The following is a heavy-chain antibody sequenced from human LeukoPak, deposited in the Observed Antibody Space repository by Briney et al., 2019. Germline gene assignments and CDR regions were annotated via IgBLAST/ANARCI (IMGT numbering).Heavy chain of an antibody. CDR2: ISSSSSYI. CDR3: ARGRALYSYGDLDY. CDR1: GFTFSSYS. J-gene: IGHJ4*02. Sequence: GGSLRLSCAASGFTFSSYSMNWVRQAPGKGLEWVSSISSSSSYIYYADSVKGRFTISRDNAKNSLYLQMNSLRAEDTAVYYCARGRALYSYGDLDYWGQGTLVTVSS. D-gene: IGHD5-18*01. V-gene: IGHV3-21*01.